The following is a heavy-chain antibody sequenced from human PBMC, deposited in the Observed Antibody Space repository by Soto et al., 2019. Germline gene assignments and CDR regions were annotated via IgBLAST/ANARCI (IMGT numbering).Heavy chain of an antibody. Sequence: QPGGSLRLSCAASGFTFSSYAMHWVRQAPGKGLEWVAVISYDGSNKYYADSVKGRFTISRDSSKNTLFLQMNSLRAEDTAVYYCARVSTSSWYADKYYYYGMDVWGPGTTVTVSS. CDR1: GFTFSSYA. J-gene: IGHJ6*02. CDR3: ARVSTSSWYADKYYYYGMDV. CDR2: ISYDGSNK. V-gene: IGHV3-30-3*01. D-gene: IGHD6-13*01.